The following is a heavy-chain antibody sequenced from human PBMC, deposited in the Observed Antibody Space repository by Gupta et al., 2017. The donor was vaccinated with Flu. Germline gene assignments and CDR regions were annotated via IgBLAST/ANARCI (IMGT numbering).Heavy chain of an antibody. Sequence: QVQLQESGPGLVKPSESLSLTCTVSGYSISSGYYWGWIRQPPGKGLEWIGNIFHSGRTYYNPSLKSRITISVDTSKNQFSLKVTSVTAADTAVYYCARGANYYDASGYFYWGQGILVTVSS. J-gene: IGHJ4*02. D-gene: IGHD3-22*01. CDR3: ARGANYYDASGYFY. V-gene: IGHV4-38-2*02. CDR1: GYSISSGYY. CDR2: IFHSGRT.